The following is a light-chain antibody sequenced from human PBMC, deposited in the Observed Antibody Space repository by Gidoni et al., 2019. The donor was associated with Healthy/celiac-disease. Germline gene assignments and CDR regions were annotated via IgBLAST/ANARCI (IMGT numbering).Light chain of an antibody. V-gene: IGKV3-20*01. J-gene: IGKJ1*01. CDR2: GAS. Sequence: EIVLTQSPGTLSLSPGERATLSCRASQSVSSSYLAWYQQKPGPAPRLLIYGASSRATGIPDRFSGSGSGTDFTLTISRLDPEDFSVYYCQQYGSSPWTFGQXTKVEIK. CDR3: QQYGSSPWT. CDR1: QSVSSSY.